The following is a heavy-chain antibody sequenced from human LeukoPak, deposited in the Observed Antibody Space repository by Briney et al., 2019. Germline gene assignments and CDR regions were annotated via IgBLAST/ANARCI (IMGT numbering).Heavy chain of an antibody. D-gene: IGHD2-2*03. CDR3: AREISGYCSSTSCYSPTPPDY. Sequence: VASVKVSCKASGYTFTSYDINWLRQATGQGLEWMGWISAYNGNTNYAQKLQGRVTMTTDTSTSTAYMELRSLRSDDTAVYYCAREISGYCSSTSCYSPTPPDYWGQGTLVTVSS. V-gene: IGHV1-18*01. CDR1: GYTFTSYD. J-gene: IGHJ4*02. CDR2: ISAYNGNT.